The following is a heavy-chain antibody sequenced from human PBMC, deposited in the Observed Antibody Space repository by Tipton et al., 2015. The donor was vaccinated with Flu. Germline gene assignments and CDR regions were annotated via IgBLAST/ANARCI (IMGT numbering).Heavy chain of an antibody. CDR1: GGPISRSGYH. D-gene: IGHD3-10*01. CDR3: ARDRIQGTVIIFPYNHYAMDV. J-gene: IGHJ6*01. CDR2: IFYSGNT. V-gene: IGHV4-31*03. Sequence: TLSLTCSVSGGPISRSGYHWSWIRQHPGKGLEWIGNIFYSGNTYYNPSLKSRLTISVDASKNQFSLNLRSVTAADTAVYYCARDRIQGTVIIFPYNHYAMDVWGQGTTVIVSS.